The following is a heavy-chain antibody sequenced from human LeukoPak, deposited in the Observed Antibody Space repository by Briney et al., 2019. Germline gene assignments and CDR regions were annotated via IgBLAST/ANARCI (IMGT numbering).Heavy chain of an antibody. Sequence: GGSLRLSCAASGFTFSSYEMNWVRQAPGKGLEWVSTINHNGGNTYYADSVKGRFTISRDNSKNTLYLQMNSLRAEDTAVYYCAKVYVWNEYYFDYWGQGTLVTVSS. CDR1: GFTFSSYE. J-gene: IGHJ4*02. CDR3: AKVYVWNEYYFDY. V-gene: IGHV3-23*01. D-gene: IGHD1-1*01. CDR2: INHNGGNT.